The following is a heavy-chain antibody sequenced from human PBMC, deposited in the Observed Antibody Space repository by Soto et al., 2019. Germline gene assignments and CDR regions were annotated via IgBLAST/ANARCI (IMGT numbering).Heavy chain of an antibody. CDR3: ARLNGYCVSTNCHGYYGMDV. Sequence: SETLSLTFTVSGGSISSSRYYWGWIRQPPGKGLEWIGIIYYSGSTYYNPSLKSRVTISVDTSNNQFSLRLSSVTAADTAVYYCARLNGYCVSTNCHGYYGMDVWGQGTTVS. D-gene: IGHD2-2*03. CDR2: IYYSGST. V-gene: IGHV4-39*01. CDR1: GGSISSSRYY. J-gene: IGHJ6*02.